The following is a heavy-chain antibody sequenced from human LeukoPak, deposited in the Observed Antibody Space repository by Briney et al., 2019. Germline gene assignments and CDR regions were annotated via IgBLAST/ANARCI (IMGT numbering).Heavy chain of an antibody. Sequence: GGSLRLSCAASGFTFSSHGMHWVRQAPGKGLEWVAVISYDGNNKYYPDSVKGRLTISRDNSKSTLYLQMNSLRAEDTAVYYCARAHSSGFNWFDPWGQGTLVTVSS. V-gene: IGHV3-30*03. CDR1: GFTFSSHG. CDR3: ARAHSSGFNWFDP. J-gene: IGHJ5*02. CDR2: ISYDGNNK. D-gene: IGHD6-19*01.